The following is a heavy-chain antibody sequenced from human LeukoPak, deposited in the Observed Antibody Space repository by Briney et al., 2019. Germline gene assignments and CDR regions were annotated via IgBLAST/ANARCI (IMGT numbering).Heavy chain of an antibody. V-gene: IGHV3-48*01. CDR1: GFSFSSYS. Sequence: GGSLRLSCVASGFSFSSYSVNWVRQAPGKGLEWVSYISSSSSTIDYADSVKGRFTISRDNDKNSLYLQMNSLRAEDTAVYYCARGGRYRGYDYSAFDIWGQGTVVTVSS. J-gene: IGHJ3*02. CDR2: ISSSSSTI. CDR3: ARGGRYRGYDYSAFDI. D-gene: IGHD5-12*01.